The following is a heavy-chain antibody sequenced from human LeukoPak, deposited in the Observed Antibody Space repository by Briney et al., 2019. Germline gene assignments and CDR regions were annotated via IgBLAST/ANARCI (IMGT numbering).Heavy chain of an antibody. CDR2: ISYDGSNK. CDR1: GFTFRSYS. D-gene: IGHD6-19*01. V-gene: IGHV3-30*03. J-gene: IGHJ4*02. CDR3: ARLGPASSGWPESFDY. Sequence: GGSLRLSCAASGFTFRSYSMNWVRQAPGKGLEWVAVISYDGSNKYYADSVKGRFTISRDNAKNSLDLQMNSLRVEDTAVYYCARLGPASSGWPESFDYWGQGTLVTVSS.